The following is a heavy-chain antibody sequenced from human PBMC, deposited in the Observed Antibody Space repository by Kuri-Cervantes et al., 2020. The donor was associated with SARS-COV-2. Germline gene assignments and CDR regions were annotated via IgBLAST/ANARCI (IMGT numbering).Heavy chain of an antibody. D-gene: IGHD3-3*01. CDR3: ARAVTSIFGVPTNWFDP. CDR2: IYYSGST. Sequence: SETLSLTCTVSGGSISSYYWSWIRQPPGKGLEWIGHIYYSGSTNYNPSLKSRVTISVDTSKNQFSLKLSSVTAADTAVYYCARAVTSIFGVPTNWFDPWGQGTLVTVSS. J-gene: IGHJ5*02. CDR1: GGSISSYY. V-gene: IGHV4-59*01.